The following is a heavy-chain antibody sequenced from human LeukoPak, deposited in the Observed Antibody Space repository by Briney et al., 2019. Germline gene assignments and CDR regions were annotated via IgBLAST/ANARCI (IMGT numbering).Heavy chain of an antibody. D-gene: IGHD3-3*01. CDR2: ISSSGSTI. J-gene: IGHJ5*02. V-gene: IGHV3-48*03. CDR3: ARDGNRGFLEWENWFDP. Sequence: GGSLRLSCAASGFTFSSYEMNWVRQAPGKGLEWVSYISSSGSTIYYADSVKGRFTISRDNAKNSLYLQMNSLRAEDTAVYYCARDGNRGFLEWENWFDPWGQGTLVTVSS. CDR1: GFTFSSYE.